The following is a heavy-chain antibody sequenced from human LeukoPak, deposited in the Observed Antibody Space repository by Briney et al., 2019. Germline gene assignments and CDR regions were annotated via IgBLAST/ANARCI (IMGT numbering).Heavy chain of an antibody. CDR1: GFTLSTYA. CDR3: ARIYYDFEFDY. V-gene: IGHV4-38-2*01. Sequence: GSLRLSCAASGFTLSTYAMGWIRQPPGKGLEWIGNIYYSGSTSYNPSLKSRVTISVDTSKNQFSLKLNSVTAADTAVYYCARIYYDFEFDYWGQGTLVTVSS. D-gene: IGHD3-3*01. CDR2: IYYSGST. J-gene: IGHJ4*02.